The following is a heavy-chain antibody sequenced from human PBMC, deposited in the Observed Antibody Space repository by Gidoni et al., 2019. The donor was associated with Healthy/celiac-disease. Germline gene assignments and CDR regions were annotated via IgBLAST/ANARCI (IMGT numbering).Heavy chain of an antibody. J-gene: IGHJ6*02. Sequence: QVQLQQWGAGLLKPSETLSLTCAVYGGSFSGYYWSWIRQPPGKGLEWIGEINHSGSTNYNPSLKSRVTISVDTSKNQFSLKLSSVTAADTAVYYCATVGGSSSSPMDVWGQGTTVTVSS. V-gene: IGHV4-34*01. D-gene: IGHD6-13*01. CDR3: ATVGGSSSSPMDV. CDR2: INHSGST. CDR1: GGSFSGYY.